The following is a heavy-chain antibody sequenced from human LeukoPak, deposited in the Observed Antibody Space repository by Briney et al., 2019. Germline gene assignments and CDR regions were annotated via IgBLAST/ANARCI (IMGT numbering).Heavy chain of an antibody. CDR2: ISSSSSPI. D-gene: IGHD2-21*02. J-gene: IGHJ4*02. CDR1: GFTFSSYS. V-gene: IGHV3-48*01. Sequence: GGSLRLSCAASGFTFSSYSMNWVRQAPGKGLEWVSYISSSSSPIYYADSVKGRFTISGDNAKNSVYLQMNSLRAEDTAVYYCARDRCGGDCYAKDYWGQGTLVTVSS. CDR3: ARDRCGGDCYAKDY.